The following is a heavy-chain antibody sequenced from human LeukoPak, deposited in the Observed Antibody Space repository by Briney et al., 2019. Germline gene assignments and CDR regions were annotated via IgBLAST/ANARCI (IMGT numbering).Heavy chain of an antibody. Sequence: PSETLSLTCAVSGYSITSGYYWAWSRPPPGKGLEWIGNIYHSGSTYYNASLKSRVTISVDTSKNQFSLKLSSVTAAGTAVYYCARRYSNYFFDYWGQGTLVTVSS. CDR2: IYHSGST. D-gene: IGHD4-11*01. CDR3: ARRYSNYFFDY. CDR1: GYSITSGYY. V-gene: IGHV4-38-2*01. J-gene: IGHJ4*02.